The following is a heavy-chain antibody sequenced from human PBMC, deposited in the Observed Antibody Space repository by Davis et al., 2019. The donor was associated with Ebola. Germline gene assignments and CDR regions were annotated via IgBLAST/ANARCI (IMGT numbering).Heavy chain of an antibody. J-gene: IGHJ6*04. V-gene: IGHV5-51*01. CDR2: IYTGDSDT. Sequence: KVSCKGSGYSFTGYWIGWVRQLPGKGLEWMGIIYTGDSDTRYSPSFQGQVTISADKSISTAYLQWSSLKASDTAMYYCARYDVDQYGLRPVWDVWGKGTTVTVSS. CDR3: ARYDVDQYGLRPVWDV. CDR1: GYSFTGYW. D-gene: IGHD3-10*01.